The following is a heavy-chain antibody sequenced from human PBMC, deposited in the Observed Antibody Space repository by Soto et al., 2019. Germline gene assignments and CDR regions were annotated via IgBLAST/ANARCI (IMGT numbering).Heavy chain of an antibody. CDR1: GGTFSSYA. Sequence: QVQLVQSGAEVKKPGSSVKVSCKASGGTFSSYAISWVRQAPGQGLEWMGGIIPIFGTANYAQKFQGRVTITADESTSIAYMALSSLRSEDTAVYYCARAGGYCISTSCPVDYWGQGTLVTVSS. CDR2: IIPIFGTA. D-gene: IGHD2-2*01. V-gene: IGHV1-69*12. CDR3: ARAGGYCISTSCPVDY. J-gene: IGHJ4*02.